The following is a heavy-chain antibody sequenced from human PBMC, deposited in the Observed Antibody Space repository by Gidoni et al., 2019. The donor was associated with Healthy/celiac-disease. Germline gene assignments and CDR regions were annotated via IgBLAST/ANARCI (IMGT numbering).Heavy chain of an antibody. J-gene: IGHJ3*02. CDR3: ARVGGDAFDI. CDR1: GGSISSYY. CDR2: IYYSGST. V-gene: IGHV4-59*01. Sequence: QLQEAGPGLGNPSATLSPTCTLSGGSISSYYWSWIRQPPGKGLEWIGYIYYSGSTNYNPSLKSRVTISVDTSKNQFSLKLSSVTAADTAVYYCARVGGDAFDIWGQGTMVTVSS.